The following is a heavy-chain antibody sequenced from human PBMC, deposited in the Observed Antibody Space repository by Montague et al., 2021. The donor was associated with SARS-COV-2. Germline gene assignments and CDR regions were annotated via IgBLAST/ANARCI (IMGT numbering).Heavy chain of an antibody. CDR2: IYDSGST. V-gene: IGHV4-39*01. Sequence: SETLSLTCTVSGGSISSNNYYWDWIRQPPGKGLEWIGSIYDSGSTYCNPSLRSRVTISVDTSKNQFSLKLSSVTAADTAVYYCARRPPITIFGVVIIGAWFDPWGQGTLVTVSS. J-gene: IGHJ5*02. D-gene: IGHD3-3*01. CDR1: GGSISSNNYY. CDR3: ARRPPITIFGVVIIGAWFDP.